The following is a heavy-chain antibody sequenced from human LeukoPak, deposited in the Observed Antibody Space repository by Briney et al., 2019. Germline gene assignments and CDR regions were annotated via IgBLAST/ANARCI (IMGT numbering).Heavy chain of an antibody. CDR2: INPSGDNT. CDR1: GYTFTSYY. J-gene: IGHJ5*02. V-gene: IGHV1-46*01. D-gene: IGHD3-3*01. CDR3: ARDDAHYDFFGYDRRGWFDP. Sequence: ASVKVSCKASGYTFTSYYMYWVRQAPGQGLEWMGIINPSGDNTNYAQKFQGRVTMTRDMSTTTVYMELSSLRSEDTAVYYCARDDAHYDFFGYDRRGWFDPWGQGTLVIVSS.